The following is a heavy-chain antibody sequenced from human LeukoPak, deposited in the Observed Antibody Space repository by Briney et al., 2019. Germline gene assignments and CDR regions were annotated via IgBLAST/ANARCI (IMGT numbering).Heavy chain of an antibody. CDR3: TRQLDSGSYYPRNYYYYYYMDV. CDR1: GFTFSGSA. Sequence: GGSLKLSCAASGFTFSGSAMHWVRQASGKGLEWVGRIRSKANSYATAYAASVKGRFTISRDDSKNTAYLQMNSLKTEDTAVYYCTRQLDSGSYYPRNYYYYYYMDVWGKGTTVTISS. J-gene: IGHJ6*03. CDR2: IRSKANSYAT. D-gene: IGHD1-26*01. V-gene: IGHV3-73*01.